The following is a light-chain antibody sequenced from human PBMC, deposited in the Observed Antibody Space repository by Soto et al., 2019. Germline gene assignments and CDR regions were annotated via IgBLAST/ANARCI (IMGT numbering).Light chain of an antibody. CDR2: WAS. CDR3: QQSSSTPYT. J-gene: IGKJ2*01. Sequence: DIVMTQSPDSLAVSLGERATINCKSSQSVLYSSNNKNYLAWYQQKPGQPPKLLIYWASTRESGVPDRFSVSGSGTAFTLTISSLQAAYLAVYYCQQSSSTPYTFGQGTKLAIK. CDR1: QSVLYSSNNKNY. V-gene: IGKV4-1*01.